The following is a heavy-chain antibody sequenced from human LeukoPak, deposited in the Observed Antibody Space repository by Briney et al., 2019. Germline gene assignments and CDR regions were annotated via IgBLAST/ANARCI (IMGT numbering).Heavy chain of an antibody. D-gene: IGHD3-10*01. CDR2: ISAYNGNT. V-gene: IGHV1-18*01. CDR1: GYTFTSYG. J-gene: IGHJ6*03. Sequence: ASVKVSCKASGYTFTSYGISWVRQAPGQGLEWMGWISAYNGNTNYAQKLQGRVTMTTDTSTSTAYMELRSLRSDDTAVYYCARTPMVRGVISLYYYYMDVWGKGTTVTISS. CDR3: ARTPMVRGVISLYYYYMDV.